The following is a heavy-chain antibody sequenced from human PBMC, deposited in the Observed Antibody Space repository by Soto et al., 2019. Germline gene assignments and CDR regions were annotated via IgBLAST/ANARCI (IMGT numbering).Heavy chain of an antibody. CDR3: ARDHGSSRWYYYCGMDV. CDR1: GDSVSSNSAA. D-gene: IGHD6-19*01. J-gene: IGHJ6*02. V-gene: IGHV6-1*01. Sequence: SQTLSLTCAISGDSVSSNSAAWNWIRQSPSRGLEWLGRTYYRSKWYNDYAVSVKSRITINPDTSKNQFSLQLNSVTPEDTAVYYCARDHGSSRWYYYCGMDVWGQGTTVTVCS. CDR2: TYYRSKWYN.